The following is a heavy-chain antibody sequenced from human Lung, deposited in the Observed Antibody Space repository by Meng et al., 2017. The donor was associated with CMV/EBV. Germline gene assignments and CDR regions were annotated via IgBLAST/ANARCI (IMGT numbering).Heavy chain of an antibody. J-gene: IGHJ4*02. V-gene: IGHV7-4-1*02. CDR1: GYTFTSYS. Sequence: QVELVQFVSEWKKPGASVKVSCKASGYTFTSYSMNWVRQAPGQGLEWIGWINTNTGNPTYAQGFTGRFVFSLDTSVSTAYLQISSLKAADTAVYYCARLYCSGGSCYTIDYWGQGTLVTVSS. CDR3: ARLYCSGGSCYTIDY. CDR2: INTNTGNP. D-gene: IGHD2-15*01.